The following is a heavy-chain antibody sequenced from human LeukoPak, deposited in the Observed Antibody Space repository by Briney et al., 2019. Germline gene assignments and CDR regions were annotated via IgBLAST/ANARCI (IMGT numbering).Heavy chain of an antibody. CDR2: MNPNSGNT. CDR3: ARVSYYDFWSGFDYYYYYMDV. V-gene: IGHV1-8*03. Sequence: ASVKVSCKVSGYTLTELSMHWVRQATGQGLEWMGWMNPNSGNTGYAQKFQGRVTITRNTSISTAYMELSSLRSEDTAVYYCARVSYYDFWSGFDYYYYYMDVWGKGTTVTVSS. D-gene: IGHD3-3*01. CDR1: GYTLTELS. J-gene: IGHJ6*03.